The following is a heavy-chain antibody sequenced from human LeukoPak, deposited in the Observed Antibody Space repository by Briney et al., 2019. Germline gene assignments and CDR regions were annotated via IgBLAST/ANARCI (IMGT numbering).Heavy chain of an antibody. CDR1: GYSFSDYA. Sequence: GASAKVSCKASGYSFSDYAIQWVRQAPGQRLEWMGWINAGNGKTKYSQNFQGRGTITRDRSASTAYMELSSLRSEDTSIYYCARGRWTATETTYYLDYWGQGTLVTVSS. D-gene: IGHD4-17*01. J-gene: IGHJ4*02. V-gene: IGHV1-3*01. CDR2: INAGNGKT. CDR3: ARGRWTATETTYYLDY.